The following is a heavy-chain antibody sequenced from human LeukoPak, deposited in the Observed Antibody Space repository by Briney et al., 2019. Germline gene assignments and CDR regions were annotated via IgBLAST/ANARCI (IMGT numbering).Heavy chain of an antibody. D-gene: IGHD4-11*01. V-gene: IGHV3-30*04. Sequence: GGSLRLSCAASGFTFSSYPMHWVRQAPGKGLEWVALISYDGSKKYYADSVKGRFTISRDNSKNTLYLQMNSLRAEDTAVYYCAREGLQYYFDYWGQGTLVTVSP. J-gene: IGHJ4*02. CDR1: GFTFSSYP. CDR2: ISYDGSKK. CDR3: AREGLQYYFDY.